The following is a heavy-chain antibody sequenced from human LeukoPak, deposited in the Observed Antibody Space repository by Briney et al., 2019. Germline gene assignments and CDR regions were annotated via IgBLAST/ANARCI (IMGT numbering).Heavy chain of an antibody. J-gene: IGHJ3*02. V-gene: IGHV1-69*13. CDR3: AGWGYYGGKDAFDI. CDR2: IIPIFGTA. D-gene: IGHD3-3*01. CDR1: GGTFSSYA. Sequence: ASVKVSCKASGGTFSSYAISWVRQAPGQGLEWMGGIIPIFGTANYAQKFQGRVTITADESTSTAYMELRSLRSDDTAVYYCAGWGYYGGKDAFDIWGQGTMVTVSS.